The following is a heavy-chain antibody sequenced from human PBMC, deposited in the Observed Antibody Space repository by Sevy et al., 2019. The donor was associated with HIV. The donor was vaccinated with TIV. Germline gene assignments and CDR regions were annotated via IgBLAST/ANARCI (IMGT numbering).Heavy chain of an antibody. J-gene: IGHJ6*02. CDR2: LIGGGSRT. CDR3: AKRRVQSGLSGGGANYGWDV. V-gene: IGHV3-23*01. Sequence: GGSLRLSCAASGFSFSNYAMSWVRQAPGKGLEWVSTLIGGGSRTYYADSVTGRFTFSRDNSRNTLNLQMNSLRAEDTAVYYGAKRRVQSGLSGGGANYGWDVCGQGTTVTVSS. CDR1: GFSFSNYA. D-gene: IGHD2-8*02.